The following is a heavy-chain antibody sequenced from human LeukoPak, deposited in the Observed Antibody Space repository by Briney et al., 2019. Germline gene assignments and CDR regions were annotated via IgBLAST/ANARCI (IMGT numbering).Heavy chain of an antibody. D-gene: IGHD5-12*01. CDR2: INSDGSIT. Sequence: GGSLRLSCAASGFTFTTYWMHWVRQAPGKGLVWVSHINSDGSITSYADSVKGRFTISRDNAKNTLYLQMNSLRAEDTAVYYCARGKSGYYGNDYWGQGTLVTVSS. CDR3: ARGKSGYYGNDY. J-gene: IGHJ4*02. V-gene: IGHV3-74*01. CDR1: GFTFTTYW.